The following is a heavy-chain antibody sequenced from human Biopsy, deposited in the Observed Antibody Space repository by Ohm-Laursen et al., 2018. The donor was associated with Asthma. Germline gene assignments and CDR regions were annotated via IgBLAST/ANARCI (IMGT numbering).Heavy chain of an antibody. V-gene: IGHV4-4*02. CDR2: IYHLGNA. D-gene: IGHD3-22*01. CDR3: ARRWRSYDSSNYYLDQ. J-gene: IGHJ4*02. CDR1: GGSISVSNW. Sequence: SDTLSLTCDVSGGSISVSNWWSWVRQPPGRGLEWIGQIYHLGNANYNPSLKSRVTMPVDKSKNQFSLKLTSVTAADTAVYFCARRWRSYDSSNYYLDQWGQGTLVTVSS.